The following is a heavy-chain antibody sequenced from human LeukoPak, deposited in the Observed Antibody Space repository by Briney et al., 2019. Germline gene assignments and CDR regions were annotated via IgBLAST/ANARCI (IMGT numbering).Heavy chain of an antibody. D-gene: IGHD6-13*01. CDR3: AAAAAGTWNYFDY. Sequence: SVKVSCKASGFTFTSSAVQWVRQARGQRLERIGWIVVGSGNTNYAQKFQERVTITRDMSTSTAYMELSSLRSEDTAVYYCAAAAAGTWNYFDYWGQGTLVTVSS. CDR1: GFTFTSSA. CDR2: IVVGSGNT. V-gene: IGHV1-58*01. J-gene: IGHJ4*02.